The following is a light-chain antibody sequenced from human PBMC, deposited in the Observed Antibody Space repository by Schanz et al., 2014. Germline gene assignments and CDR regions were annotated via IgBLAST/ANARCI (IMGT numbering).Light chain of an antibody. Sequence: DIVMTQSPDSLAVSLGERATINCKSSRTVLYSSNNNNYLAWYQHKPGQPPKLLIYWASTRESGVPDRFSGSGSGTDFTLTISSLQAEDVAIYYCQQYYSIPYTFGQGTKLEIK. CDR1: RTVLYSSNNNNY. CDR3: QQYYSIPYT. CDR2: WAS. J-gene: IGKJ2*01. V-gene: IGKV4-1*01.